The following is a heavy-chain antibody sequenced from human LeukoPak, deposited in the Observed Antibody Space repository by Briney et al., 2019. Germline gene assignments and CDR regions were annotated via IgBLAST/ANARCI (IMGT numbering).Heavy chain of an antibody. CDR1: GGSFSGYY. D-gene: IGHD6-19*01. J-gene: IGHJ6*02. CDR3: ARGVRGGSSGWYYYYYGMDV. Sequence: SETLSLTCAVYGGSFSGYYWSWIRQPPGKGLGWIGEINHSGSTNYNPSLKSRVTISVDTSKNQFSLKLSSVTAADTAVYYCARGVRGGSSGWYYYYYGMDVWGQGTTVTVSS. CDR2: INHSGST. V-gene: IGHV4-34*01.